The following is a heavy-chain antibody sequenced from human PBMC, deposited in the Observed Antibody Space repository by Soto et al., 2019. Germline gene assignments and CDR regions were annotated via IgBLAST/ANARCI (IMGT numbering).Heavy chain of an antibody. D-gene: IGHD3-10*01. V-gene: IGHV3-30*03. CDR2: ISYDGSDK. CDR3: VGGQYYFDY. CDR1: GFPFTSYG. Sequence: QVQLVESGGGVVQPGRSLRLSCAASGFPFTSYGMHWVREGPDKGLEWVAIISYDGSDKYYADSVKGRFTISRDNSKNTLYLQMNSLRPEDMPLYYCVGGQYYFDYRGQGTLVIVSS. J-gene: IGHJ4*01.